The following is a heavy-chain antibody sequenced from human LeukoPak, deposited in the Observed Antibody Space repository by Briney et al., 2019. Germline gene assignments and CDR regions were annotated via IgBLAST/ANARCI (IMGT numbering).Heavy chain of an antibody. V-gene: IGHV3-30*02. CDR3: AKCGRAGMSGYSYGSPLDY. CDR1: GFTLSSYG. Sequence: GGSLRLSCAASGFTLSSYGMHWVRQAPGKGLEWVAFIRYDGSNKYYADSVKGRFTISRDNSKNTLYLQMNSLRAEDTAVYYCAKCGRAGMSGYSYGSPLDYWGQGTLVTVSS. J-gene: IGHJ4*02. D-gene: IGHD5-18*01. CDR2: IRYDGSNK.